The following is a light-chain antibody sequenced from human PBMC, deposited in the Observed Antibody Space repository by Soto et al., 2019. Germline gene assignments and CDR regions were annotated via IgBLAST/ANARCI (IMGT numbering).Light chain of an antibody. J-gene: IGLJ2*01. CDR2: GNS. CDR1: SSNIGAGYD. V-gene: IGLV1-40*01. CDR3: QSYDSSLSVV. Sequence: QSVLTPPPSVSGAPGQSVTISCTRSSSNIGAGYDVHWYQQLPGTAPKLLIYGNSNRPSGVPDRFSGSKSGTSASLAITGLQAEDEADYYCQSYDSSLSVVFGGGTKLTVL.